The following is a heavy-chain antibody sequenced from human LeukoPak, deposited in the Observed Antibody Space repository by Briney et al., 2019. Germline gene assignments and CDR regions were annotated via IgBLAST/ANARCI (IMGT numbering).Heavy chain of an antibody. CDR1: GGSTSSYY. Sequence: PSETLSLTCTVSGGSTSSYYWSWIRQPPGKGLEWIGYIYYSGSTNYNPSLKSRVTISVDTSKNQFSLKLSSVTAADTAVYYCARDPAAAGRAPLDAFDIWGQRTMVTVSS. V-gene: IGHV4-59*01. D-gene: IGHD6-13*01. CDR2: IYYSGST. J-gene: IGHJ3*02. CDR3: ARDPAAAGRAPLDAFDI.